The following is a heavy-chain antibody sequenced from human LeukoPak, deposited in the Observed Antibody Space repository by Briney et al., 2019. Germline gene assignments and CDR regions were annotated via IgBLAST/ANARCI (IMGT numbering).Heavy chain of an antibody. CDR2: IIPILGIA. J-gene: IGHJ6*02. V-gene: IGHV1-69*04. D-gene: IGHD2-21*02. CDR1: GGTFSSYA. CDR3: ARKYCGGDCYSSYYGMDV. Sequence: ASVKVSCKASGGTFSSYAISWVRQAPGQGLEWRGRIIPILGIANYAQKFQGRVTITADKSTSTAYMELSSLRSEDTAVYYCARKYCGGDCYSSYYGMDVWGQGTTVTVSS.